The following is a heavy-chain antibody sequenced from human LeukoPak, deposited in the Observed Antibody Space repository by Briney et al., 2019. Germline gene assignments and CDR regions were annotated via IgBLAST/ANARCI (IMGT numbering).Heavy chain of an antibody. Sequence: SETLSLTCTVSGGSISSSSYYWGWIRQPPGKGLEWIGSIYYSGSTYYNPSLKSRVTVSVDTSKNQFSLKVTSVTAADTAVYYCARTIKSGNYYWFDPWGQGTLVTVSS. J-gene: IGHJ5*02. CDR2: IYYSGST. CDR3: ARTIKSGNYYWFDP. V-gene: IGHV4-39*07. D-gene: IGHD1-26*01. CDR1: GGSISSSSYY.